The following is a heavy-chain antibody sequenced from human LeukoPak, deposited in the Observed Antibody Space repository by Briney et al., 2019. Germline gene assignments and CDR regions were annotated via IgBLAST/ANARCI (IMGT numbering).Heavy chain of an antibody. J-gene: IGHJ6*03. D-gene: IGHD6-13*01. V-gene: IGHV3-9*03. CDR2: ISWNSGSI. CDR1: GFTFYDYA. Sequence: GGSLRLSCAASGFTFYDYAMHWVRHAPGKGLEWVSGISWNSGSIVYADSVKGRFTISRDNAKNSLYLQMNSLRAEDMALYYCAKGAAGYYYYYMDVWGKGTTVTVSS. CDR3: AKGAAGYYYYYMDV.